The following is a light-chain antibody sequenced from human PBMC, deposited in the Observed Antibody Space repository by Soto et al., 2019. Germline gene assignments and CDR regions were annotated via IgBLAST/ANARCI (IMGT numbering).Light chain of an antibody. CDR1: QSVSSN. CDR3: QQYNNWPPIT. Sequence: ELVMTQSPATLSVSPGEGATLSCRASQSVSSNLAWYQQKPRQAPRLLIYGASTRASGIPARFSGRGSGTEFTHTISSLQSEDFAVYYCQQYNNWPPITCGQGTRLEIK. V-gene: IGKV3-15*01. CDR2: GAS. J-gene: IGKJ5*01.